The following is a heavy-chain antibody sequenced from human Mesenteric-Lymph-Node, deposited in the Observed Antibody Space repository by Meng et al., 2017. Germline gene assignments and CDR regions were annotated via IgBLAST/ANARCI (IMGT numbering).Heavy chain of an antibody. CDR3: ASSDYYRSDY. J-gene: IGHJ4*02. V-gene: IGHV4-4*02. CDR1: GGSISRSNC. CDR2: TSHSGST. Sequence: QVQLQGFGLGLVEHSETLSLTCAVSGGSISRSNCGSWVRQPPGKGLEWIGETSHSGSTNYSPSLKSRVTISLDKSKNQLSLKLNSVTAADTAVYYCASSDYYRSDYWGQGTLVTVSS. D-gene: IGHD3-22*01.